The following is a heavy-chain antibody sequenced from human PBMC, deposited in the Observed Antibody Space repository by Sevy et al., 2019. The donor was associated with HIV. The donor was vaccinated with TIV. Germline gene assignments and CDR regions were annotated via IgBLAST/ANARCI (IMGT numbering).Heavy chain of an antibody. CDR3: ARDFSASDPFVIGNCFDP. D-gene: IGHD2-15*01. CDR1: GYSLTGYY. J-gene: IGHJ5*02. V-gene: IGHV1-2*02. CDR2: INPNNGGT. Sequence: ASVKVSCKASGYSLTGYYIHWMRQAPGQGLEWMGWINPNNGGTNYTQRFQGRVTMTRDTSISTVSMELTSLRSDDTAVYFCARDFSASDPFVIGNCFDPWGQGTLVTVSS.